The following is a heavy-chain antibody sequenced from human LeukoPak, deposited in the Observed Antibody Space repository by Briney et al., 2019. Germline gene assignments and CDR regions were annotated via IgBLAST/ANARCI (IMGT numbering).Heavy chain of an antibody. J-gene: IGHJ4*02. CDR2: IIAGNGNT. CDR1: GYSFNSYA. CDR3: ARALYHTFDY. V-gene: IGHV1-3*01. D-gene: IGHD2-2*01. Sequence: ASVKVSCKASGYSFNSYAIHWVRQAPGQRLEWMGWIIAGNGNTKYSQEFQGRVTITVDTSTSTAYMELRSLRSDDTAVYYCARALYHTFDYWGQGTLVTVSS.